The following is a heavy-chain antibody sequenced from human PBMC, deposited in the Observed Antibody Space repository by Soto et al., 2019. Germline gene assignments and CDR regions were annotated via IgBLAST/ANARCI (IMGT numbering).Heavy chain of an antibody. V-gene: IGHV4-34*01. Sequence: QVQLQQWGAGLLKPSETLSLTCAVYGGSFSGYYWSWIRQPPGKGLEWMGEINHSGSTNYNPSLKSRVTISVDTSKNQFYRKLSSVTAADTAVYYCAGGVIYSYGPYYFDYWGQGTLVTVSS. D-gene: IGHD5-18*01. J-gene: IGHJ4*02. CDR1: GGSFSGYY. CDR2: INHSGST. CDR3: AGGVIYSYGPYYFDY.